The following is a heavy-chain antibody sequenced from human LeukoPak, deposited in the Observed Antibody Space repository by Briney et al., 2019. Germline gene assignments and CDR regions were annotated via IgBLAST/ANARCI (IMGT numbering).Heavy chain of an antibody. V-gene: IGHV3-21*01. J-gene: IGHJ3*02. CDR3: ARDRVVVVPAAIPDAFDI. D-gene: IGHD2-2*02. CDR2: ISSSSSYI. Sequence: GGSLRLSCAASGFTFSSYSMNWVRQAPGKGLEWVSSISSSSSYIYYADSVKGRFTISRDNAKNSLYLQMNSLRAEDTAVYYCARDRVVVVPAAIPDAFDIWGQGTMVTVSS. CDR1: GFTFSSYS.